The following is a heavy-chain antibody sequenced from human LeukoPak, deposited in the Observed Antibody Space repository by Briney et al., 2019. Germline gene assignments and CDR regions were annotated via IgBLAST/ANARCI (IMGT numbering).Heavy chain of an antibody. CDR3: ARDTDSSGYYGGSHY. CDR1: GFTFSSYA. CDR2: ISYDGSNK. V-gene: IGHV3-30*04. Sequence: GGSLRLSCAASGFTFSSYAMHWVRQAPGKGLEWVAVISYDGSNKYYADSVKGRFTISRDNSKNTLYLQMNSLRAEDTAVYYCARDTDSSGYYGGSHYWGQGTLVTVSS. J-gene: IGHJ4*02. D-gene: IGHD3-22*01.